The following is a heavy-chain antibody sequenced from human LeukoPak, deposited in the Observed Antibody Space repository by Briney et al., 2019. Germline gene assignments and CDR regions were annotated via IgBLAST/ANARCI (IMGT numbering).Heavy chain of an antibody. Sequence: GGSLRLSCAASGFTFSDYHMSWIRQAPGKGLEWVSYISSSGSTIYYADSVKGRFTISRDNAKNSLYLQMNSLRAEDTAVYYCARSKRLYGSGSYFGWFDPWGQGTLVTVSS. CDR1: GFTFSDYH. CDR3: ARSKRLYGSGSYFGWFDP. CDR2: ISSSGSTI. V-gene: IGHV3-11*01. J-gene: IGHJ5*02. D-gene: IGHD3-10*01.